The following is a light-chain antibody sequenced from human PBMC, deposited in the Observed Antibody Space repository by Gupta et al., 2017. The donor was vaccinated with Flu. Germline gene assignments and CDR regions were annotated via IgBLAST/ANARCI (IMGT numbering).Light chain of an antibody. CDR1: QDMMNT. Sequence: AMQMTQFSSSVSASVGDRVTIECRASQDMMNTLRWYQQHRAQAPKLLLYTASTLQSRVSSRFSGSGSRTDFILTILSMQPEDSATYYCLHDNNYPPTFGGGTKVEIK. V-gene: IGKV1-6*01. CDR2: TAS. J-gene: IGKJ4*01. CDR3: LHDNNYPPT.